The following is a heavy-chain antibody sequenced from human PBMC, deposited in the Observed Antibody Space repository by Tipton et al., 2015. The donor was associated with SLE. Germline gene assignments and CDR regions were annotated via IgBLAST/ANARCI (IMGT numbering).Heavy chain of an antibody. J-gene: IGHJ4*02. Sequence: SLRLSCAASGFSFSSYAMSWVRQSPEKGLEWVSAITDNGDDTYYADSVKGRFTTSRDNFKNALYLQVISLRVEDTAIYYCARDRSGSENYRDSFDFWGQGTLLTVSS. V-gene: IGHV3-23*01. D-gene: IGHD5-24*01. CDR2: ITDNGDDT. CDR3: ARDRSGSENYRDSFDF. CDR1: GFSFSSYA.